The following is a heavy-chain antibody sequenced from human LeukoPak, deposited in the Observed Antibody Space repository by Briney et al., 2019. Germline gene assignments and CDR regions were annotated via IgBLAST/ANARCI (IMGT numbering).Heavy chain of an antibody. Sequence: SETLSLTCAVSGWSFSDYYWNWIRQPPGKGLEWIGETNARGDTNFNPSLKSRVTISVDTSKSQFSLRLTSMIAADTAVYYCARGQVPAARGYNWFDPWGQGTLVTVSS. J-gene: IGHJ5*02. CDR2: TNARGDT. CDR3: ARGQVPAARGYNWFDP. D-gene: IGHD2-2*01. V-gene: IGHV4-34*01. CDR1: GWSFSDYY.